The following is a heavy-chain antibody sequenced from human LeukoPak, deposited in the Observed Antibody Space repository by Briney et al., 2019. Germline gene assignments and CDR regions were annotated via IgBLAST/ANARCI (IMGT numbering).Heavy chain of an antibody. CDR2: INHSGST. Sequence: SETLSLTCAVYGGSFSGYYWSWIRQPPGKGLEWIGEINHSGSTNYNPSLKSRVTISVDTSKNQFSLKLNSVTAADTAVYYCARDWNYYDTSGYHRPFDYWGQGTRVTVSS. CDR1: GGSFSGYY. CDR3: ARDWNYYDTSGYHRPFDY. D-gene: IGHD3-22*01. J-gene: IGHJ4*02. V-gene: IGHV4-34*01.